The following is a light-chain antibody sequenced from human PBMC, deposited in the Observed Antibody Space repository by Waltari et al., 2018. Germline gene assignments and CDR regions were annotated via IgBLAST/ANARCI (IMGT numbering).Light chain of an antibody. CDR3: HQTYSSPQT. V-gene: IGKV1-39*01. J-gene: IGKJ2*01. Sequence: DIQMTQSPSSLSASVGDRVTITCRASQTIGSYLLWYQHKPGKAPKVLIYAASSLQSGVPSRFSGSGSGTDFTLTISSLQPEDFATYYCHQTYSSPQTFGQGTKLEIK. CDR2: AAS. CDR1: QTIGSY.